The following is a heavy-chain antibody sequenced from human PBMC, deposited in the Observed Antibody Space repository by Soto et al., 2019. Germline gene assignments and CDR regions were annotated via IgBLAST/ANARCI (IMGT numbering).Heavy chain of an antibody. J-gene: IGHJ4*02. D-gene: IGHD2-15*01. CDR2: KTYDGSNK. Sequence: QVQLVESGGGVVQPGRSLRLSCAASGFMFSSYAMHWVRQAPGKGREWVAVKTYDGSNKYYAGSVKGRFTISRANSKNPLHPPTTTPPAADPAVYYCAGAGGLLVAFWGQGTLVTVSS. CDR3: AGAGGLLVAF. V-gene: IGHV3-30-3*01. CDR1: GFMFSSYA.